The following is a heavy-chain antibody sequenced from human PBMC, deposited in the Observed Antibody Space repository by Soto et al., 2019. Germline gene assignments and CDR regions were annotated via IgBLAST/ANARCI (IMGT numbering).Heavy chain of an antibody. Sequence: EVHLVESGGGSVQPGGSLKLSCAGSGFAFSSYWIHWVRQVPGKGLVWVSRINGDGSTTSYADSVRGRFTISRDNAKDTLYLQMNSLRAEDTALYYCARVGQGRYYFDYWGREPWSPSPQ. V-gene: IGHV3-74*01. CDR1: GFAFSSYW. J-gene: IGHJ4*02. CDR3: ARVGQGRYYFDY. CDR2: INGDGSTT.